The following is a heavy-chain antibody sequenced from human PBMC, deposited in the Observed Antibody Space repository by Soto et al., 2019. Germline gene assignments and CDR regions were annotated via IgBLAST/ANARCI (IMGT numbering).Heavy chain of an antibody. CDR2: INSDGSST. Sequence: EVQLVESGGGLVQPGGSLRLSCAASGFTFSSYWMHWVRQAPGKGLVWVSRINSDGSSTSYADSVKGRFTISRDNAKNTLYLQMNSLRAEDTAVYYCAREFDTMIVAGAFVIWGQGTMVTVSS. J-gene: IGHJ3*02. D-gene: IGHD3-22*01. CDR3: AREFDTMIVAGAFVI. CDR1: GFTFSSYW. V-gene: IGHV3-74*01.